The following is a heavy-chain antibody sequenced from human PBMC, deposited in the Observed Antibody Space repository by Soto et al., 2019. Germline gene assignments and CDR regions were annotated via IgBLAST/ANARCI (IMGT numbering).Heavy chain of an antibody. CDR2: IYYSGST. Sequence: PSETLSLTCTVSGGSISSSSYYWGWIRQPPGKGLEWIGSIYYSGSTYYNPSLKSRVTISVDTSKNQFSLKLSSVTAVDTAVYYCYTNYGIFGVVRYGMDVWGQGTTVTVSS. CDR3: YTNYGIFGVVRYGMDV. D-gene: IGHD3-3*01. V-gene: IGHV4-39*01. J-gene: IGHJ6*02. CDR1: GGSISSSSYY.